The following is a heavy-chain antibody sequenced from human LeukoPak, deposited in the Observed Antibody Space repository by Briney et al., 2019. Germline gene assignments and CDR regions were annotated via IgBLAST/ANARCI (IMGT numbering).Heavy chain of an antibody. Sequence: SETLSLTCTVSGGSISSYYWSWIRQPAGKGLEWIGRIHTSGSTNYNPSLKSRVTVSVDTSKNQFSLKLRSVTAADTAVYYCARAYGDSANYYYYYGMDVWGQGTTVTVSS. CDR2: IHTSGST. CDR3: ARAYGDSANYYYYYGMDV. CDR1: GGSISSYY. J-gene: IGHJ6*02. D-gene: IGHD4-17*01. V-gene: IGHV4-4*07.